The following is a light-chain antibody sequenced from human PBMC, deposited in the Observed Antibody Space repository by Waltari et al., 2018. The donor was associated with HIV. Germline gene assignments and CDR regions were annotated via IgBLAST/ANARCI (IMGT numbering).Light chain of an antibody. Sequence: DVQMTQSPSSLSASLGDSVTISCQASEHISNYLNWYQQKPGKAPKLLIYDASKVETGVPSRFSGRGSGTHFTFTISSLQPEDIATYYCQQHDSLRLTFGGGTRVEI. CDR1: EHISNY. CDR3: QQHDSLRLT. J-gene: IGKJ4*01. V-gene: IGKV1-33*01. CDR2: DAS.